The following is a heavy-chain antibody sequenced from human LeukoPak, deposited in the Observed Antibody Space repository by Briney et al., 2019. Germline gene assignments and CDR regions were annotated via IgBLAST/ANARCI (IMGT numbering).Heavy chain of an antibody. D-gene: IGHD2-2*01. CDR3: AREGPAALDYYYMDV. V-gene: IGHV4-61*02. CDR1: GGSISSGSYY. CDR2: IYTSGST. Sequence: SETLSLTCTVSGGSISSGSYYWSWIRQPAGKGLEWIGRIYTSGSTSYNPSLKSRVTISVDTSKNQFSLKLSSVTAADTAVYYCAREGPAALDYYYMDVWGKGTTVTVSS. J-gene: IGHJ6*03.